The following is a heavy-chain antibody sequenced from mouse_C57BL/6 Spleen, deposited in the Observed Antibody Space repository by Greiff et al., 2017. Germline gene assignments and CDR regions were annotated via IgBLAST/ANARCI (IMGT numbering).Heavy chain of an antibody. CDR2: ISSGGDYI. D-gene: IGHD1-1*01. Sequence: DVMLVESGEGLVKPGGSLKLSCAASGFTFSSYAMSWVRQTPKKRLEWVAYISSGGDYIYYADTVKGRFTMSRDNARNTLYLQMSSLKSEDTAMYYCTRCAYYYGSSYDYAMDYWGQGTSVTVSS. V-gene: IGHV5-9-1*02. CDR3: TRCAYYYGSSYDYAMDY. CDR1: GFTFSSYA. J-gene: IGHJ4*01.